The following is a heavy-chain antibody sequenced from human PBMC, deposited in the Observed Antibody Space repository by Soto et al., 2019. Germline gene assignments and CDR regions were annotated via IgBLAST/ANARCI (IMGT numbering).Heavy chain of an antibody. CDR1: GFTFSSYA. V-gene: IGHV3-23*01. D-gene: IGHD6-13*01. J-gene: IGHJ4*02. CDR2: ISGSGGST. CDR3: ANAQTQQLVPHDY. Sequence: GGSLRLSCAASGFTFSSYAMSWVRQAPGKGLEWVSAISGSGGSTYYADSVKGRFTISRDNSKNTLYLQMNSLRAEDTAVYYCANAQTQQLVPHDYWGQGTLVTVSS.